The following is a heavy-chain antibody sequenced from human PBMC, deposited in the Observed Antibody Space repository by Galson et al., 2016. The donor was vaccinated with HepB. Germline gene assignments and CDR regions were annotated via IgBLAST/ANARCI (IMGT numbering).Heavy chain of an antibody. J-gene: IGHJ4*02. Sequence: QSGAEVKKPGESLRISCKVSGYTVSELSMHWVRQAPGKGLEWMGGFRPEDGERIYAQKFQGRVTMTEDTSTDTAYMELSSLRSEDTAVYYCATDHRVLRMPIFDNWGQGTLVTVSS. CDR3: ATDHRVLRMPIFDN. CDR1: GYTVSELS. CDR2: FRPEDGER. V-gene: IGHV1-24*01. D-gene: IGHD2/OR15-2a*01.